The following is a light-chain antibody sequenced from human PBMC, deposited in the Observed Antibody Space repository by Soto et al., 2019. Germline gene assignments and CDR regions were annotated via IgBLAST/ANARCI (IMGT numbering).Light chain of an antibody. Sequence: DIQMTQSPSTLSASVGDRVTITCRASQSISYWLAWYQQKPGKAPKLLIYDASGLQSGVPSRFSGSGSGTKFTLVISSLQTDDFATYFCQQYHTYSYTFGQGTKLEIK. V-gene: IGKV1-5*01. CDR1: QSISYW. CDR2: DAS. CDR3: QQYHTYSYT. J-gene: IGKJ2*01.